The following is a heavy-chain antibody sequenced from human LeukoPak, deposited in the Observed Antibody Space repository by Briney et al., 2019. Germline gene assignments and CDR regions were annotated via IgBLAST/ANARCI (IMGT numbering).Heavy chain of an antibody. D-gene: IGHD3-10*02. Sequence: GGSLRLSCAASGFTVSSNYMTWVCQAPGKGLEWVSVIHKHAITYYADTVKGRFTISRDNSKNMLYLQMNSLRAEDTAVYYCARSLRVRGVPDYMDVWGKGTTVIISS. CDR3: ARSLRVRGVPDYMDV. CDR2: IHKHAIT. V-gene: IGHV3-53*01. CDR1: GFTVSSNY. J-gene: IGHJ6*03.